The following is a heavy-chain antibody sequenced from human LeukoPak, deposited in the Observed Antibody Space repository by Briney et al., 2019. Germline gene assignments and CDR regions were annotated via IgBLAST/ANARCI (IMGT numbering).Heavy chain of an antibody. CDR2: IYYSGST. J-gene: IGHJ5*02. Sequence: PSGTLSLTCSVSGDSISSHYWSWIRQPPGKGLEWIGYIYYSGSTNYNPSLKSRVTISLDTSKNQFSLKLTSVTAADTAVYYCAKGALGVAPADWFDPWGQGILVTVSS. CDR3: AKGALGVAPADWFDP. V-gene: IGHV4-59*11. D-gene: IGHD2-2*01. CDR1: GDSISSHY.